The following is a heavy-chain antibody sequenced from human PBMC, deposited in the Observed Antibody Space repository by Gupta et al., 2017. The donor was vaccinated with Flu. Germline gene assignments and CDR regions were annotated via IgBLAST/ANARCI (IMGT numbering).Heavy chain of an antibody. V-gene: IGHV3-23*01. CDR2: FSTTVENT. D-gene: IGHD4/OR15-4a*01. CDR1: GITSSQFA. Sequence: EVQLFEFGGTVVQPGVSLGLSCAASGITSSQFAMNWVRKAQGKGQDRVSAFSTTVENTYYTNSVKGRYTISRDNLNNTMYLKMNSYRAKDTAVYYCAKMSTCWPTDYWGQGTLVTVSS. CDR3: AKMSTCWPTDY. J-gene: IGHJ4*02.